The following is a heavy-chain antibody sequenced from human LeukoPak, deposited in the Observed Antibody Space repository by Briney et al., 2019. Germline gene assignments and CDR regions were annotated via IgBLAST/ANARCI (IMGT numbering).Heavy chain of an antibody. CDR3: ARSMITFGGVPPFDY. D-gene: IGHD3-16*01. V-gene: IGHV4-59*01. CDR1: GGSISSYY. CDR2: IYYSGST. Sequence: PSETLSLTCTVSGGSISSYYWSWIRRPAGKGLEWIGCIYYSGSTNYNPSLKSRVTISVDTSKNQFSLKLSSVTAADTAVYYCARSMITFGGVPPFDYWGQGTLVTVSS. J-gene: IGHJ4*02.